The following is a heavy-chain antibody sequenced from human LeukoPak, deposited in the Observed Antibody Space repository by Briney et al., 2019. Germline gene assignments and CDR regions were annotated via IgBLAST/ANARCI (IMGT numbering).Heavy chain of an antibody. CDR2: IYSGGST. V-gene: IGHV3-53*01. CDR3: ARRGSGWEDGYFDL. CDR1: GFTVSSNF. Sequence: PGGSLRLSCAASGFTVSSNFVTWVRQAPGKGLEWVSVIYSGGSTYYADSVKGRFTISRDNAKNMLYLQMNSLRAEDTAVYYCARRGSGWEDGYFDLRGRGTLVTVSS. D-gene: IGHD6-19*01. J-gene: IGHJ2*01.